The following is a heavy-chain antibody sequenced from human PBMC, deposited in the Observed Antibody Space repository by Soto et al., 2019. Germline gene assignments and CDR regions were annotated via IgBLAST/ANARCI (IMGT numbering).Heavy chain of an antibody. D-gene: IGHD3-10*01. Sequence: SETLSLTCAVSGGSISSSNWWSWVRQPPGKGLEWIGEIYHSGSTNYNPYLKSRVTISVDKSKNQFSLKLNSVTAADTAVYYCARALPTITMVRGPFDYWGQGTLVTVS. CDR3: ARALPTITMVRGPFDY. J-gene: IGHJ4*02. CDR1: GGSISSSNW. V-gene: IGHV4-4*02. CDR2: IYHSGST.